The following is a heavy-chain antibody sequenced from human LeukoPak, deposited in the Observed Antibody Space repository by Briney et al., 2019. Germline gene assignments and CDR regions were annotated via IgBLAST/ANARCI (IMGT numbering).Heavy chain of an antibody. CDR2: ISYDGSNK. CDR1: GFTFSSYG. D-gene: IGHD3-9*01. J-gene: IGHJ4*02. CDR3: AKAPPDILTGYYHY. Sequence: GRSLRLSCAASGFTFSSYGMHWGRQAPGKGLEWVAVISYDGSNKYYADSVKGRFTISRDNSKNTLYLQMNSLRAEDTAVYYCAKAPPDILTGYYHYWGQGTLVTVSS. V-gene: IGHV3-30*18.